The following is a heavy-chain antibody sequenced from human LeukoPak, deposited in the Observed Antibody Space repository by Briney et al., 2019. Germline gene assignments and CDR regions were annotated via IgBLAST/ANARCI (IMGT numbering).Heavy chain of an antibody. D-gene: IGHD4/OR15-4a*01. CDR1: GFTLSSYS. V-gene: IGHV3-53*01. Sequence: GGSLRLSCAASGFTLSSYSMNWGRQAPPTGLEWVSFIYSDNTHYSDSVKGRVTISRDNYKNTLYLQMNSLRAEDTAVYYCARRAGAYSHPYDYWGQGTLVTVSS. CDR2: IYSDNT. J-gene: IGHJ4*02. CDR3: ARRAGAYSHPYDY.